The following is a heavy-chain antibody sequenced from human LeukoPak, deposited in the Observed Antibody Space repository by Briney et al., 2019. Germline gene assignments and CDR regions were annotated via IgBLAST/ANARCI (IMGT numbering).Heavy chain of an antibody. Sequence: GGSLRLSCAASGFTFSSYGMHWVLQAPGKGLEWVAVISYDGSNKYYADSVKGRFTISRDNSKNTLYLQMNSLRAEDTAVYYCAKRIVGPYFYYFDYWGQGTLVTVSS. D-gene: IGHD1-26*01. CDR3: AKRIVGPYFYYFDY. J-gene: IGHJ4*02. CDR1: GFTFSSYG. CDR2: ISYDGSNK. V-gene: IGHV3-30*18.